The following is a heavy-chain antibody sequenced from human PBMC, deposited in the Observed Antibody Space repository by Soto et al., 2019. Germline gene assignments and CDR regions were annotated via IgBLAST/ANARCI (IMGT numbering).Heavy chain of an antibody. Sequence: QITLKESGPTLVKPTQTLTLTCTFSGFSLSTSGVGVGWIRQPPVKALEWLALIYWDDDKRYSPSLKSTLTITKDTSKNQVVLTMTNMDPVDTATYYCAHRRIAVAPKLNHFAEYFPHWGQGTRVIVAS. J-gene: IGHJ1*01. V-gene: IGHV2-5*02. CDR3: AHRRIAVAPKLNHFAEYFPH. D-gene: IGHD6-19*01. CDR1: GFSLSTSGVG. CDR2: IYWDDDK.